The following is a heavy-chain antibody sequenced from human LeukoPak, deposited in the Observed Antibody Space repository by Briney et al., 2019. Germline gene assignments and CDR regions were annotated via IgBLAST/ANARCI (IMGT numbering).Heavy chain of an antibody. D-gene: IGHD1-1*01. Sequence: AASVKVSCKASGGTFSSYAISWVRQAPGQGLEWMGGIIPIFGTANYAQKFQGRVTITADESTSTAYMELSSLRSEDTAVYYCARDPGWNDGNWFDPWGQGTLVTVSS. CDR2: IIPIFGTA. CDR3: ARDPGWNDGNWFDP. V-gene: IGHV1-69*13. J-gene: IGHJ5*02. CDR1: GGTFSSYA.